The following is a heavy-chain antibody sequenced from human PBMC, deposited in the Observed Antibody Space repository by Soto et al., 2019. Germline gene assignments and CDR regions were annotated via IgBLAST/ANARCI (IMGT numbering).Heavy chain of an antibody. CDR1: GFTFSSYS. CDR2: ISGSGGRT. J-gene: IGHJ4*02. D-gene: IGHD6-19*01. CDR3: AKARFRDSSMFLLDY. Sequence: EVQLLESGGGLVQPGGSLRLSCAASGFTFSSYSISGVRRAQGRGLQGVSAISGSGGRTYYADSVKGGFTISRDNSKNTLYLQMNSLRAEDTAVYYCAKARFRDSSMFLLDYWGQGTLVTVSS. V-gene: IGHV3-23*01.